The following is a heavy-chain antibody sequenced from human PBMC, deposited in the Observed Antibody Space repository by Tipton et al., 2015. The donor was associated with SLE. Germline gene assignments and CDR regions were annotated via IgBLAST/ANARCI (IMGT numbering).Heavy chain of an antibody. CDR3: ARDQYSSGWAEYYYYYMDV. CDR1: GGSISSYY. J-gene: IGHJ6*03. V-gene: IGHV4-59*01. Sequence: GLVKPSETLSLTCTVSGGSISSYYWSWIRQPPGKGLEWIGYIYYSGSTNYNPSLKSRVTISVDTSKNQFSLKLSSVTAADTAVYYCARDQYSSGWAEYYYYYMDVWGKGTTVTVSS. CDR2: IYYSGST. D-gene: IGHD6-19*01.